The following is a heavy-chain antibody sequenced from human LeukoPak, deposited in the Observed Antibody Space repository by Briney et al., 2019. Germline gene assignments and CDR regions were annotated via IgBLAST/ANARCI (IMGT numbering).Heavy chain of an antibody. J-gene: IGHJ2*01. Sequence: GGSLRLSCAVSGFDFDDYAMHWVRQAPGRGLEWVSGINWKTGNGIYADSVKGRFTISRDNAKNSLYPQMSSLRAEDTALYYCPRRAARWHSDLWGRGTLLTVSS. V-gene: IGHV3-9*01. CDR2: INWKTGNG. CDR3: PRRAARWHSDL. D-gene: IGHD5-24*01. CDR1: GFDFDDYA.